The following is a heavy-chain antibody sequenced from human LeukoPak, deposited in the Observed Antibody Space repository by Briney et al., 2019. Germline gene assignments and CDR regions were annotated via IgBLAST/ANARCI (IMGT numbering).Heavy chain of an antibody. CDR1: GFTFSNYA. V-gene: IGHV3-23*01. CDR2: ISGSDGST. J-gene: IGHJ4*02. Sequence: PGGSLRLSCAASGFTFSNYAMSGVRQAPGKGLEWFSAISGSDGSTTYADSVKGRFTISRDNSKNTLYLQMNSLRAEDTAVYYCAKHRLGSKAKDYWGQGTLVTVSS. D-gene: IGHD3-10*01. CDR3: AKHRLGSKAKDY.